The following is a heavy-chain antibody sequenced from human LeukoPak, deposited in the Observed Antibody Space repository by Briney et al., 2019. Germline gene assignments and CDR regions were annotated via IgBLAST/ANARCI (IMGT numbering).Heavy chain of an antibody. J-gene: IGHJ4*02. V-gene: IGHV3-48*02. Sequence: GGSLRLSCAASGFTFNSYSMSWVRQAPGKGLEWVSYISHTSESTYYADSVRGRFSISRDDAKSSLYLQMNSLRDEDTAVYYCARDRGYCTSDDWYRWFHYWGQGTLVIVSS. D-gene: IGHD2-8*02. CDR1: GFTFNSYS. CDR2: ISHTSEST. CDR3: ARDRGYCTSDDWYRWFHY.